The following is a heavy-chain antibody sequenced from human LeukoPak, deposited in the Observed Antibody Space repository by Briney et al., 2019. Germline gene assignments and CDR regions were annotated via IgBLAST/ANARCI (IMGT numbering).Heavy chain of an antibody. J-gene: IGHJ6*03. V-gene: IGHV4-34*01. CDR2: IYYSGST. Sequence: PSETLSLTCAVYRGSFSGYYWSWIRQPPGKGLEWIGYIYYSGSTYHNPSLKSRVTISVDTSKNQFSLKLSSVTAADTAVYYCARFRIAAAGRRDYYYYMDVWGKGTTVTVSS. CDR1: RGSFSGYY. CDR3: ARFRIAAAGRRDYYYYMDV. D-gene: IGHD6-13*01.